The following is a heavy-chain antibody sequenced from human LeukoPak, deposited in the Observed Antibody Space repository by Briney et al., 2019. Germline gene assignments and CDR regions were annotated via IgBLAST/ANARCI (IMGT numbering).Heavy chain of an antibody. V-gene: IGHV3-7*01. CDR1: GFPFNTYW. Sequence: GGSLRLSCAASGFPFNTYWMTWVRQAPGKGLEWVANIKEDGSEEHYVDSVKGRFTISRDNAKNSLYLQMNSLRAEDTAVYYCARETTAPGNYFDSWGQGTLVTVSS. CDR2: IKEDGSEE. CDR3: ARETTAPGNYFDS. D-gene: IGHD4-17*01. J-gene: IGHJ4*02.